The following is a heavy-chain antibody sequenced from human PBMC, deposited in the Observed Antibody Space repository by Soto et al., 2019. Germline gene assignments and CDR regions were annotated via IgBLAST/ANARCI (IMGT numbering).Heavy chain of an antibody. V-gene: IGHV3-66*01. CDR3: AREPRYCSGGSCSIMGDAFDI. J-gene: IGHJ3*02. Sequence: EVQLVESGGGLVQPGGSLRLSCVASGFTVTDIYMNWVRQAPGKGLEWVSVIYKDFTDYADFVKGRFSVSTDSSKNALCLQMDNLRAEDTAVYYCAREPRYCSGGSCSIMGDAFDICGQGAMVTVSS. CDR2: IYKDFT. D-gene: IGHD2-15*01. CDR1: GFTVTDIY.